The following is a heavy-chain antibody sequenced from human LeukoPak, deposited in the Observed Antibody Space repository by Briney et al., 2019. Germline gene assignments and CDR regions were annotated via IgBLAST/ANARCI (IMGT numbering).Heavy chain of an antibody. CDR3: EITHDYGDYFDY. CDR1: GGTFSSYA. D-gene: IGHD4-17*01. V-gene: IGHV1-69*13. Sequence: GASVEVSCKASGGTFSSYAISWVRQAPGQGLEWMGGIIPIFGTANYAQKFQGRVTITADESTSTAYMELSSLRSEDTAVYYCEITHDYGDYFDYWGQGTLVTVSS. J-gene: IGHJ4*02. CDR2: IIPIFGTA.